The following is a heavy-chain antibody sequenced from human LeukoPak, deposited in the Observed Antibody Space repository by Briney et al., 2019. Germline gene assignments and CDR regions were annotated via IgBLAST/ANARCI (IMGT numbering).Heavy chain of an antibody. J-gene: IGHJ4*02. CDR2: ISYDGSNK. CDR1: EFTFSSYA. V-gene: IGHV3-30-3*01. Sequence: GGSLRLSCAASEFTFSSYAMHWVRQAPGKGLEWVAVISYDGSNKYYADSVKGRFTISRDNSKNTLYLQMNSLRAEDTAVYYCARGDFWSGYQDYFDYWGQGTLVTVSS. CDR3: ARGDFWSGYQDYFDY. D-gene: IGHD3-3*01.